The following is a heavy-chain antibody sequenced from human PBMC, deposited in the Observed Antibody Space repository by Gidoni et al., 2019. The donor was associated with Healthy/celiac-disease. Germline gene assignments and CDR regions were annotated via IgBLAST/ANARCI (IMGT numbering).Heavy chain of an antibody. D-gene: IGHD1-26*01. CDR3: ARALLSGSPVQGWFDP. J-gene: IGHJ5*02. Sequence: QVQLQESGPGLVKPSETLSLTCTVSGGSISSYYWSWIRQPPGKGLEWIGYIYYSGSTNYNPSLKSRVTISVDTSKNQFSLKLSSVTAADTAVYYCARALLSGSPVQGWFDPWGQGTLVTVSS. CDR1: GGSISSYY. CDR2: IYYSGST. V-gene: IGHV4-59*01.